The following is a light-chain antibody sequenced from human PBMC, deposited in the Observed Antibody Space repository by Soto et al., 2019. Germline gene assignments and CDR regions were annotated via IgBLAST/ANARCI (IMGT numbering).Light chain of an antibody. CDR3: LLSYSGARGV. V-gene: IGLV7-46*01. CDR1: TGAVTSGHY. CDR2: DTS. Sequence: QAVMTQETSLTVSPGGTVTLTCGSSTGAVTSGHYPYWFQQKPGQAPRTLIYDTSNKHSWTPARFSGSLLGGKAALTLSGAQPEDEAEYYCLLSYSGARGVFGGGTKLTVL. J-gene: IGLJ3*02.